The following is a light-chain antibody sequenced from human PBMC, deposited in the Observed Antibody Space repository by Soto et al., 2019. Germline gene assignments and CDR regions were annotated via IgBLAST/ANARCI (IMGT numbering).Light chain of an antibody. CDR2: AAS. CDR1: QNISNY. Sequence: DIQMTQSPSSLSASVGDRVTITCRASQNISNYLNWYQQKPGKAPKLLIYAASSLQSGVPSSFSGSGSGTDFTLTICSLQPEDLATYYCQQSYNTPWTFGQGTKVDMK. CDR3: QQSYNTPWT. J-gene: IGKJ1*01. V-gene: IGKV1-39*01.